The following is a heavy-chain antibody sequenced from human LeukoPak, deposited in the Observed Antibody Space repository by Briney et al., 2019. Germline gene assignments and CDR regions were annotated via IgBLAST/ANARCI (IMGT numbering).Heavy chain of an antibody. Sequence: SETLSLTCTVSGGSISSGGYYWSWIRQHPGKGLEWIGYIYYSGSTYYNPSLKSRVTISVDTSKNQFSLKLSSVTAADTAVYYCARGHRLRGIDYRGQGTLVTVSS. J-gene: IGHJ4*02. CDR2: IYYSGST. V-gene: IGHV4-31*03. CDR1: GGSISSGGYY. D-gene: IGHD4-17*01. CDR3: ARGHRLRGIDY.